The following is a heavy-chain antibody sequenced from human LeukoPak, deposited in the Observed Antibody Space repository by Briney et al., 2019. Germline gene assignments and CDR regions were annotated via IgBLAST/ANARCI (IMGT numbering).Heavy chain of an antibody. Sequence: PSETLSLTCSVPGASFSTYFWNWIRQPPGKGLEWIGKIHYSGSTNYDPSLKSRVIISIDTSKNQFSLKLTSVTAADTAVYYCARDRASIVGAKLRGRYFDYWGQGTLVTVSS. CDR3: ARDRASIVGAKLRGRYFDY. J-gene: IGHJ4*02. CDR1: GASFSTYF. D-gene: IGHD1-26*01. V-gene: IGHV4-59*01. CDR2: IHYSGST.